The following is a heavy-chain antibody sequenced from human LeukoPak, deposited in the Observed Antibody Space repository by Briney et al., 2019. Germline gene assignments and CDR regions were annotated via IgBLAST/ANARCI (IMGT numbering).Heavy chain of an antibody. Sequence: GGSLRLSCAASGFTFSIYEMNWVRQAPGKGLEWVSNISSSGSTIYYADSVKGRFTISRDNAKNSLYLQMNSLRAEDTAVYYCARDNGAAAGLGGYYYGMDVWGKGTTVTVSS. CDR2: ISSSGSTI. D-gene: IGHD6-13*01. CDR1: GFTFSIYE. V-gene: IGHV3-48*03. J-gene: IGHJ6*04. CDR3: ARDNGAAAGLGGYYYGMDV.